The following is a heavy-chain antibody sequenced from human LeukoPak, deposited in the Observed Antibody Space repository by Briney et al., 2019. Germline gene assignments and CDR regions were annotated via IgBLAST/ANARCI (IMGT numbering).Heavy chain of an antibody. CDR2: IYYSGGT. D-gene: IGHD4-23*01. CDR1: GGSISSYY. Sequence: SETLSLTCTVSGGSISSYYWSWIRQPPGKGLEWIGYIYYSGGTNYNPSLESRVTISVDTSKNQFSLKLSSVTAADTAVYYCARRGDDYGGNLYFDYWGQGTLVTVSS. V-gene: IGHV4-59*01. J-gene: IGHJ4*02. CDR3: ARRGDDYGGNLYFDY.